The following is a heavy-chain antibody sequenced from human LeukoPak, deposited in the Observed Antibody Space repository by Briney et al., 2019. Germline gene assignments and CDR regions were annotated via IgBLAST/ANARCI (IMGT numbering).Heavy chain of an antibody. Sequence: GGSLRLSCVGSGFTFSIYGIHCVRQAPDKGLEWVAFMRYDGSDKYYADSVKGRFTISRDNSKSTLYLQMNSLRVEDTAVYYCAKGFGSADYWGRGTLVTVSS. CDR2: MRYDGSDK. V-gene: IGHV3-30*02. CDR1: GFTFSIYG. D-gene: IGHD6-19*01. CDR3: AKGFGSADY. J-gene: IGHJ4*02.